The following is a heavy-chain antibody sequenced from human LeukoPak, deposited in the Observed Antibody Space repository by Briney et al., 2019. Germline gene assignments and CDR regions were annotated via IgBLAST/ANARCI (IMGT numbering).Heavy chain of an antibody. D-gene: IGHD2/OR15-2a*01. V-gene: IGHV3-30*18. CDR2: ISHDGSNK. CDR1: GFTFSSYG. CDR3: AKGRWVEYYGMDV. Sequence: GGSLRLSCAASGFTFSSYGMHWVRQAPGKGLEWVAVISHDGSNKYYADSVKGRFTISRDNSKNTLYLQMNSLRAEDTAVYYCAKGRWVEYYGMDVWGQGTTVTVSS. J-gene: IGHJ6*02.